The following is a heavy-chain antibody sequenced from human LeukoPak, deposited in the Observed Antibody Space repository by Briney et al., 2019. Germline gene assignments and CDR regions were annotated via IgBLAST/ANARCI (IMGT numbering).Heavy chain of an antibody. Sequence: SVKVPCKASGGTFSSYAISWVRQAPGQGLEWMGGIIPIFGTANYAQKFQGRVTITADESTSTAYMELSSLRSEDTAVYYCARVRYCSSTSCLDDAFDIWGQGTMVTVSS. CDR2: IIPIFGTA. D-gene: IGHD2-2*01. V-gene: IGHV1-69*13. CDR3: ARVRYCSSTSCLDDAFDI. CDR1: GGTFSSYA. J-gene: IGHJ3*02.